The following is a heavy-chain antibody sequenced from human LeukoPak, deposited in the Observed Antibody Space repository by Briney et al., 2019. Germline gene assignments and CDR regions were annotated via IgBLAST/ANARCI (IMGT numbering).Heavy chain of an antibody. J-gene: IGHJ5*02. CDR1: GFTFSTYA. V-gene: IGHV3-30-3*01. D-gene: IGHD3/OR15-3a*01. CDR2: ISYEGSNK. CDR3: ARDSRDFWTGYYTVGPGNWFDP. Sequence: GGSLRLSCAASGFTFSTYAMHWVRQAPGKGLEWMAVISYEGSNKYYADSVKGRFTISRDNSKNTLYLQMNSLRSEDTAVYHCARDSRDFWTGYYTVGPGNWFDPWGQGTLVTVSS.